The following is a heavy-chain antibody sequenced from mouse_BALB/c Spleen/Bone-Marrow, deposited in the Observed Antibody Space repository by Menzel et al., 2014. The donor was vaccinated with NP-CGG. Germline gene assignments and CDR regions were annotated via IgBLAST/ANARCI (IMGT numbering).Heavy chain of an antibody. CDR1: GFSLTSYG. J-gene: IGHJ2*01. CDR2: IWAGGST. CDR3: ARDYYGSSYFDY. D-gene: IGHD1-1*01. Sequence: VNVVESGPGLVAPSQSLSITCTVSGFSLTSYGVHWVRQPPGKGLEWLGVIWAGGSTNYNSALMSRLSISKDNSKSQVFLKMNSLQTDDTAMYYYARDYYGSSYFDYWGQGTTLTVSS. V-gene: IGHV2-9*02.